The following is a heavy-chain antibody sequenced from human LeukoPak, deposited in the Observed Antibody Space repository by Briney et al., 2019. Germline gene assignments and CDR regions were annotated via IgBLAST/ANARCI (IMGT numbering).Heavy chain of an antibody. D-gene: IGHD6-19*01. Sequence: PSETLSLTCTVSGGSISSSSYYWGWIRQPPGKGLEWIGSIYYSGSTYYNPSLKSRVTISVDTSKNQFSLKLSSVTAADTAVYYCAREFSGWYYFDYWGQGTLVTVSS. CDR2: IYYSGST. CDR3: AREFSGWYYFDY. V-gene: IGHV4-39*07. J-gene: IGHJ4*02. CDR1: GGSISSSSYY.